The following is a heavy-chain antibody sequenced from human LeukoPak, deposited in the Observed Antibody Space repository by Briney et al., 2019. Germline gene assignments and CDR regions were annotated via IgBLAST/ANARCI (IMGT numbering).Heavy chain of an antibody. J-gene: IGHJ4*02. CDR3: ARDLYYYDSSGYQGGFDY. CDR1: GGSISSYY. D-gene: IGHD3-22*01. CDR2: IYYSGST. Sequence: PSETLSLTCTVSGGSISSYYWSWIRQPPGKGLEWIGYIYYSGSTNYNPSLKSRVTISVDTSKNQFSLKLSSVTAADTAVYYCARDLYYYDSSGYQGGFDYWGQGTLVTVSS. V-gene: IGHV4-59*01.